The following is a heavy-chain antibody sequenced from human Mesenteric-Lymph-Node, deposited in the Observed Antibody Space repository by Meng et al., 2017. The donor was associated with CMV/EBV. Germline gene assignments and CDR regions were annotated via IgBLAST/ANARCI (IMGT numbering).Heavy chain of an antibody. CDR1: GFPFGTNA. Sequence: GGSLRLSCAASGFPFGTNAMTWVRQPPRKGLEWVSAITGIGSVIYYADSVKGRFTISRDTSKNTLYLQMNSLRVEDTAVYYCVKGGGCSNSGCMNWFDPWGQGTLVTVSS. CDR2: ITGIGSVI. V-gene: IGHV3-23*01. CDR3: VKGGGCSNSGCMNWFDP. J-gene: IGHJ5*02. D-gene: IGHD2-2*01.